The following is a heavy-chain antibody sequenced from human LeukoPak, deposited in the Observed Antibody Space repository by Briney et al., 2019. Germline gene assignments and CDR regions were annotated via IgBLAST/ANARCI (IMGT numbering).Heavy chain of an antibody. J-gene: IGHJ4*02. CDR2: INQDGSET. V-gene: IGHV3-7*01. Sequence: PGGSLTLSCAGSEFIFGAYWMTWVRQAPGKGLEWLAHINQDGSETYYMDSVKGRFTISRDNAKKSVFLQMNSLTAEDTALYYCVRSLQKFGTRDYWGQGTLVTVSS. CDR3: VRSLQKFGTRDY. CDR1: EFIFGAYW. D-gene: IGHD3-10*01.